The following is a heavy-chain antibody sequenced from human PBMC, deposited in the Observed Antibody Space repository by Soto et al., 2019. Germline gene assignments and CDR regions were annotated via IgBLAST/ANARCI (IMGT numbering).Heavy chain of an antibody. V-gene: IGHV5-51*01. CDR2: IFPGDSDT. D-gene: IGHD3-22*01. J-gene: IGHJ4*02. Sequence: GESLKISCKGSGYSFTTQWIGWVRQMPGKGLEWMGIIFPGDSDTRYSPSFQGQVTISVTKSITTVFLQWSSLRASDTAMYYCARQIYDSDTGPNFQYYFDAWGQGTPVTVSS. CDR3: ARQIYDSDTGPNFQYYFDA. CDR1: GYSFTTQW.